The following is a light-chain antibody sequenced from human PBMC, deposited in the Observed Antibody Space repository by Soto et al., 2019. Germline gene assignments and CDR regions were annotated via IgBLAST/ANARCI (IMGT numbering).Light chain of an antibody. CDR3: CSYPGSHTWV. J-gene: IGLJ3*02. Sequence: QSALTQPRSVSGSPGQSVTISCTGTNSDIGNYNYVSWYQQHPGKAPKVMIYDVTKRPSGVPDRFSGSTSGNTASLTISGLQAEEEADCYCCSYPGSHTWVFGGGTKLTVL. V-gene: IGLV2-11*01. CDR1: NSDIGNYNY. CDR2: DVT.